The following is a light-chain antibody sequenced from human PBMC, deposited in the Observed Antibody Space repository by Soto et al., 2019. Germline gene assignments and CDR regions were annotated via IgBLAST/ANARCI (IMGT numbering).Light chain of an antibody. J-gene: IGKJ5*01. V-gene: IGKV3-20*01. CDR3: QQYGSPPGLT. CDR2: GAS. CDR1: QSVSSSY. Sequence: EIVLTQSPGTLSLSPGERATLSCRASQSVSSSYLAWYQQKPGQAPRLLIYGASGRATGIPDRFGGSGSGTDFTLTITRLEPDDFAVYCCQQYGSPPGLTFGRGTRLQIK.